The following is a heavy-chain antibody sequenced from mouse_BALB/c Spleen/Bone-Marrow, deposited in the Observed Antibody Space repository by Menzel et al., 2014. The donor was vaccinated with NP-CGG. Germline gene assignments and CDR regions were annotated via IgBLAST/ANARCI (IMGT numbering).Heavy chain of an antibody. CDR2: INSDGGST. CDR1: EYEFPSHD. CDR3: ARHGDYYGSSLFAY. Sequence: EVQLVESGGGLVQPGESLKLSCESNEYEFPSHDMSWVRKTPEKRLELVAAINSDGGSTYYPDTMERRFIISRDKSKKTLYLQMSSLRSEDTAFYYCARHGDYYGSSLFAYWGQGTLVTVSA. V-gene: IGHV5-2*01. J-gene: IGHJ3*01. D-gene: IGHD1-1*01.